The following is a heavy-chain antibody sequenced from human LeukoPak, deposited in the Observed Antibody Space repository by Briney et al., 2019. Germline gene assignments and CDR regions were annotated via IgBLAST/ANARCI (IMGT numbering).Heavy chain of an antibody. D-gene: IGHD6-13*01. Sequence: GGSLRLSCAASGFTVSSYAMHWVRQPIGKGLEWVSALGIAGDTFYPGSVKGRFTISRDNAKNSLYLQMNTLRVEDTAIYYCATVERPSTRLPGVAAAGTSYFFDCWGQGTLVTVSS. CDR1: GFTVSSYA. V-gene: IGHV3-13*01. CDR3: ATVERPSTRLPGVAAAGTSYFFDC. CDR2: LGIAGDT. J-gene: IGHJ4*02.